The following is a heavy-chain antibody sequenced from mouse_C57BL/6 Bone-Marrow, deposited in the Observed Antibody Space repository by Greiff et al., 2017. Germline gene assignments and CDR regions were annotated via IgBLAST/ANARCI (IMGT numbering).Heavy chain of an antibody. D-gene: IGHD2-3*01. CDR3: TRRYESYFYYAMDY. V-gene: IGHV1-15*01. CDR2: IDPETGGT. J-gene: IGHJ4*01. Sequence: QVQLHQSGAELVRPGASVTLSCKASGYTFTDYEMHWVKQTPVHGLEWIGAIDPETGGTAYNQKFKGKAILTADKSSSTAYMELRSLTSEDSAVYYCTRRYESYFYYAMDYWGQGTSVTVSS. CDR1: GYTFTDYE.